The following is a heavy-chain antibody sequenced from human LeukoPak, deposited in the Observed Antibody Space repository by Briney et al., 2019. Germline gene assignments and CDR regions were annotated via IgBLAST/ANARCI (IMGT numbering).Heavy chain of an antibody. J-gene: IGHJ4*02. CDR3: ARYRGYSYGYDY. CDR2: ISYSGST. CDR1: GGSISSYY. D-gene: IGHD5-18*01. Sequence: SETLSLTCTVSGGSISSYYWSWIRQSPGKGLEWIGYISYSGSTNYNPSLKSRVTISVDTSKNQFSLKLRSATAADTAVYYCARYRGYSYGYDYWGQGTLVTVSS. V-gene: IGHV4-59*01.